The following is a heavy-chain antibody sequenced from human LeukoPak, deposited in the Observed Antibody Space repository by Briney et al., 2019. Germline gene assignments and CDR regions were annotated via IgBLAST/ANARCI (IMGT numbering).Heavy chain of an antibody. V-gene: IGHV3-30-3*01. CDR2: ISYDGSNK. D-gene: IGHD3-22*01. CDR1: GFTFSSYA. Sequence: GGSLRLSCAASGFTFSSYAMHWVRQAPGKGLEWVAVISYDGSNKYYADSVKGRFTISRDNSKNTLYLQMNSLRAEDTAVYYRARERGDSSGYYRLHYYYYGMDVWGQGTTVTVSS. J-gene: IGHJ6*02. CDR3: ARERGDSSGYYRLHYYYYGMDV.